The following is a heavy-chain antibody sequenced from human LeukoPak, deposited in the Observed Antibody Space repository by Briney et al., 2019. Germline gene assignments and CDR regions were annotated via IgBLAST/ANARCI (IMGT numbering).Heavy chain of an antibody. CDR1: GFTFSNYS. CDR3: AKDRRVVYNRPTDAFDF. D-gene: IGHD5-24*01. CDR2: MSSSSSTI. V-gene: IGHV3-48*01. Sequence: GGSLRLSCAASGFTFSNYSMNWVRQAPGKGLEWVSYMSSSSSTIYYSDSVKGRFTISRDNAKTSLYLQMSSLRAEDMAVYYCAKDRRVVYNRPTDAFDFWGQGTMVTVSS. J-gene: IGHJ3*01.